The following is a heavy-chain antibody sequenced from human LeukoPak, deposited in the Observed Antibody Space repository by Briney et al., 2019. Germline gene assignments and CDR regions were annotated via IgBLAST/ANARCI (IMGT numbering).Heavy chain of an antibody. J-gene: IGHJ2*01. CDR3: ARHFHPAETTGGYFDL. CDR1: GFTVSSNY. V-gene: IGHV3-53*01. Sequence: PGGSLRLSCAASGFTVSSNYMSWVRQAPGKGLEWVSVIYTGGSTNYADSVKGRFTISRDNSKNTLYLQMNSLRAEDTAVYFCARHFHPAETTGGYFDLWGRGTLVTVSA. D-gene: IGHD4-17*01. CDR2: IYTGGST.